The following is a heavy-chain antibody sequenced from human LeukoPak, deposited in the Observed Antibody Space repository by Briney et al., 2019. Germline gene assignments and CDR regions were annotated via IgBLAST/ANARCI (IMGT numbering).Heavy chain of an antibody. CDR3: ARGDFWSGYPYFDY. CDR2: ISNDGSNK. V-gene: IGHV3-30-3*01. Sequence: PGGSLRLSCAASGFTFSSYAMSWVRQAPGKGLEWVAVISNDGSNKYYADSVKFTISRDNSKNTLYLQMNSLRAEDTAVYYCARGDFWSGYPYFDYWGQGTLVTVSS. J-gene: IGHJ4*02. D-gene: IGHD3-3*01. CDR1: GFTFSSYA.